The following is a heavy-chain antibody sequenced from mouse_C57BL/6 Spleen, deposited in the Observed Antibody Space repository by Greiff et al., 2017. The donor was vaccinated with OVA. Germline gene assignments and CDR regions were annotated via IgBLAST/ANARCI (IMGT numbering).Heavy chain of an antibody. CDR3: ARGGLLRFAY. CDR1: GYTFTSYW. V-gene: IGHV1-55*01. CDR2: IYPGSGSN. D-gene: IGHD2-3*01. Sequence: QVQLQQPGAELVKPGASVKMSCKASGYTFTSYWITWVKQRPGQGLEWIGDIYPGSGSNNYNEKFKSKATLTVDTASSPAYMQLSSLTSEDSAVYYCARGGLLRFAYWGQGTLVTVSA. J-gene: IGHJ3*01.